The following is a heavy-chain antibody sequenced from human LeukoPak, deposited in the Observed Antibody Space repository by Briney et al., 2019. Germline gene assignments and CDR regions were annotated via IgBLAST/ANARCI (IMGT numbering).Heavy chain of an antibody. V-gene: IGHV3-23*01. J-gene: IGHJ4*02. CDR3: AKGGQLLVIRSIDY. Sequence: GGSLRLSCAGSGFTFSSYAMTRVRQAPGKGLEWVSGISGSGGSTYYADSVKGRFIISRDNSKNTLSLQLNSLRAEDTAVYYCAKGGQLLVIRSIDYWGQGTLVTVSS. CDR2: ISGSGGST. CDR1: GFTFSSYA. D-gene: IGHD6-13*01.